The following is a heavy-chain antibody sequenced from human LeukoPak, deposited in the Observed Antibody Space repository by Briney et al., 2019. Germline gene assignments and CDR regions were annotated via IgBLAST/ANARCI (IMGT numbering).Heavy chain of an antibody. J-gene: IGHJ4*02. CDR1: GYSISSGYY. V-gene: IGHV4-38-2*02. Sequence: SETLSLTCTVSGYSISSGYYWGWIRQPPGKGLEWIGSIYHSGSTYYNPSLKSRVTISVDTSKNQSSLKLSSVTAADTAVYYCASHASGYSSGRFDYWGQGTLVTVSS. CDR2: IYHSGST. D-gene: IGHD6-19*01. CDR3: ASHASGYSSGRFDY.